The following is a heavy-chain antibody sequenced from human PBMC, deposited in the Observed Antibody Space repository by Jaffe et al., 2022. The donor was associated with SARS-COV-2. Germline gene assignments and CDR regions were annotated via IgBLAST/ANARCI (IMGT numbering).Heavy chain of an antibody. CDR1: GFTFSSYG. D-gene: IGHD6-19*01. CDR2: IWYDGSNK. CDR3: ARRSVWSSGWFDY. J-gene: IGHJ5*01. Sequence: QVQLVESGGGVVQPGRSLRLSCAASGFTFSSYGMHWVRQAPGKGLEWVAVIWYDGSNKYYADSVKGRFTISRDNSKNTLYLQMNSLRAEDTAVYYCARRSVWSSGWFDYWGQGTLVTVSS. V-gene: IGHV3-33*01.